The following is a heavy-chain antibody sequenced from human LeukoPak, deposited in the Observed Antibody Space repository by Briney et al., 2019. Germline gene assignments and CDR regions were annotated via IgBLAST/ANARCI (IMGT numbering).Heavy chain of an antibody. V-gene: IGHV4-59*01. CDR1: GGSISGYF. D-gene: IGHD3-10*01. J-gene: IGHJ6*02. Sequence: SETLSLTCTVSGGSISGYFWSWIRQPPGKGLEWIGYIHSSGSSSHNPSLKSRLTISVDTSKNQFSLKLSSVTAADTAVYYCARSMRVRGVRALRTYSYYYYGMDVWGQGTTVTVSS. CDR3: ARSMRVRGVRALRTYSYYYYGMDV. CDR2: IHSSGSS.